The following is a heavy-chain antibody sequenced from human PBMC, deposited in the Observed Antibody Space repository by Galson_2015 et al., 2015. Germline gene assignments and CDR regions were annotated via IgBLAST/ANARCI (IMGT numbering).Heavy chain of an antibody. J-gene: IGHJ2*01. V-gene: IGHV3-74*01. D-gene: IGHD1-26*01. Sequence: SLRLSCAASGFTFSAYWMHWVRQAPGKGLVWLSRINGDGTSTNYADSVRGRFTISRDNAKNTLYLQMNSLRAEDTAVYYCARGPNLAGGYWYLDLWGRGTLVTVSS. CDR2: INGDGTST. CDR3: ARGPNLAGGYWYLDL. CDR1: GFTFSAYW.